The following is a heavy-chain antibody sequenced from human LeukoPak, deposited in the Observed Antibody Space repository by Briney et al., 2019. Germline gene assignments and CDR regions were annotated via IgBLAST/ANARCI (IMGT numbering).Heavy chain of an antibody. D-gene: IGHD3-10*01. J-gene: IGHJ3*02. CDR2: IYYSGST. V-gene: IGHV4-59*02. Sequence: SETLSLTCTVSGGSVSSYCWSWIRQPPGKGLEWLGYIYYSGSTNYNPSLKSRVTISVDTSKNQFSLKLSSVTAADTAVYYCARVEWFGELSPFDIWGQGTMVTVSS. CDR1: GGSVSSYC. CDR3: ARVEWFGELSPFDI.